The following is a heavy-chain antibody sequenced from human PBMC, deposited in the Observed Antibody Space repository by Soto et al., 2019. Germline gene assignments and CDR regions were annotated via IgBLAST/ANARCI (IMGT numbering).Heavy chain of an antibody. Sequence: ASVKVSCKASGYTFTSYGISWVRQAPGQGLEWMGWISAYNGNTNYAQKLQGRVTMTTDTSTSTAYMELRSLRSDDTAVYYCARERGCTNGVCGLGWFDPWGQGTLVTVSS. J-gene: IGHJ5*02. D-gene: IGHD2-8*01. CDR3: ARERGCTNGVCGLGWFDP. CDR1: GYTFTSYG. CDR2: ISAYNGNT. V-gene: IGHV1-18*01.